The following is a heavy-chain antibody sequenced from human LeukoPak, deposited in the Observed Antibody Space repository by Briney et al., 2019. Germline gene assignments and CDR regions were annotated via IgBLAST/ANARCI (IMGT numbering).Heavy chain of an antibody. D-gene: IGHD3-3*01. J-gene: IGHJ4*02. V-gene: IGHV1-8*03. CDR2: MNPNSGNT. Sequence: ASVKVSCKASGYTFTGYYMHWVRQAPGQGLEWMGWMNPNSGNTGYAQKFQGRVTITRNTSISTAYMELSSLRSEDTAVYYCARADTIFGVKYWGQGTLVTVSS. CDR3: ARADTIFGVKY. CDR1: GYTFTGYY.